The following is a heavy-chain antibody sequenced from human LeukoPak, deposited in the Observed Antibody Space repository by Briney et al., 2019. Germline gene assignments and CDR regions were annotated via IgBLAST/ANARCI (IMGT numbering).Heavy chain of an antibody. CDR2: ISSSSSYI. J-gene: IGHJ4*02. CDR3: AKDRVPAAISSGELDY. CDR1: GFTFSSYS. V-gene: IGHV3-21*01. D-gene: IGHD2-2*01. Sequence: PGGSLRLSCAASGFTFSSYSMNWVRQAPGKGLEWVSSISSSSSYIYYADSVKGRFTISRDNAKNSLYLQMNSLRAEDTAVYYCAKDRVPAAISSGELDYWGQGTLVTVSS.